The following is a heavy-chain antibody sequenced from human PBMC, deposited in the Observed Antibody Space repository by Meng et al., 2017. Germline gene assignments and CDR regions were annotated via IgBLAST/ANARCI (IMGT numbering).Heavy chain of an antibody. CDR2: MNPNSGNT. CDR1: GYTFTSYD. D-gene: IGHD3-10*01. V-gene: IGHV1-8*01. Sequence: ASVKVSCKASGYTFTSYDINWVRQATGQGLEWMGWMNPNSGNTGYAQKFQGRVTMTRNTSISTAYMELSRLRSEDTAVYYCARSAHYYGSGSYYFLIYYYYGMDVWGQGTTVTVSS. CDR3: ARSAHYYGSGSYYFLIYYYYGMDV. J-gene: IGHJ6*02.